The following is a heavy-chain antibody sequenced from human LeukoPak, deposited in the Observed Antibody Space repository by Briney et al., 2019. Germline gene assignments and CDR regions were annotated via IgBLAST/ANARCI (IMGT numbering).Heavy chain of an antibody. D-gene: IGHD3-22*01. Sequence: ASVKVSCKASVYTFTGSYMHWVRQAPGQGLEWMGWINPNNGATNYGQKFQGRVTMTWDTSISTAYIELTRLTSDDAAVYFCGRGLEGGKWLDYWGQGALVTVSS. CDR2: INPNNGAT. V-gene: IGHV1-2*02. J-gene: IGHJ4*02. CDR1: VYTFTGSY. CDR3: GRGLEGGKWLDY.